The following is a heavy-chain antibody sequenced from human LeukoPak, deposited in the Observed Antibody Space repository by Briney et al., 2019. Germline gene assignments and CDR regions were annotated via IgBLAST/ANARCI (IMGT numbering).Heavy chain of an antibody. CDR2: ISAYNGNT. Sequence: ASVKVSCKASGYTFTGYYMHWVRQAPGQGLEWMGWISAYNGNTNYAQKLQGRVTMTTDTSTSTAYMELRSLRSDDTAVYYCARDLILTGYYRGNWFDPWGQGTLVTVSS. D-gene: IGHD3-9*01. V-gene: IGHV1-18*04. CDR3: ARDLILTGYYRGNWFDP. J-gene: IGHJ5*02. CDR1: GYTFTGYY.